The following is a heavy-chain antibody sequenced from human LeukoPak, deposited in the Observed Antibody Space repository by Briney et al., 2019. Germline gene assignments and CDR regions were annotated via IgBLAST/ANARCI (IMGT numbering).Heavy chain of an antibody. J-gene: IGHJ6*03. D-gene: IGHD2-2*01. CDR2: IYTSGST. Sequence: SETPSLTCTVSGGSISSYYWSWIRQPAGKGLEWIGRIYTSGSTNYNPSLKSRVTISVDKSKNQFSLKLSSVTAADTAVYYCASLDIVVVPAAMPASNYYYMDVWGKGTTVTVSS. V-gene: IGHV4-4*07. CDR1: GGSISSYY. CDR3: ASLDIVVVPAAMPASNYYYMDV.